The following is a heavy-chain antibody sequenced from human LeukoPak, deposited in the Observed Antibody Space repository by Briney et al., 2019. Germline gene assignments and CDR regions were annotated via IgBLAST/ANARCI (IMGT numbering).Heavy chain of an antibody. D-gene: IGHD6-13*01. CDR3: ARGPQGYSSSWYFDY. CDR1: GGSISSSNW. V-gene: IGHV4-4*02. J-gene: IGHJ4*02. CDR2: IYHSGST. Sequence: PSGTLSLTCAVSGGSISSSNWWSWVRQPPGKGLEWIGEIYHSGSTNYNPSLKSRVTISVDTSKNQFSLKLSSVTAADTAVYYCARGPQGYSSSWYFDYWGRGTLVTVSS.